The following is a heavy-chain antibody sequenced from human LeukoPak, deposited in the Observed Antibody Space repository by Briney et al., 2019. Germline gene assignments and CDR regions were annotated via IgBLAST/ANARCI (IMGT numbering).Heavy chain of an antibody. V-gene: IGHV3-23*01. CDR2: MSGSELTT. J-gene: IGHJ6*02. D-gene: IGHD2-15*01. Sequence: PGGSLRLSCVASGFTFTNHAMNWVRQAPGRGLEWVSGMSGSELTTNYADSVKGRFTISRDNSKNTLYLQMNSLRAEDTAVYYCARDGLGLGYCSGGSCYSYYGMDVWGQGTTVTVSS. CDR1: GFTFTNHA. CDR3: ARDGLGLGYCSGGSCYSYYGMDV.